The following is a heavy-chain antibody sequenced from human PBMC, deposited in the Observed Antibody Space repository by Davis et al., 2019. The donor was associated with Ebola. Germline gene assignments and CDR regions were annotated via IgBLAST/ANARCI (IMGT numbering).Heavy chain of an antibody. CDR2: IKQDGSEK. J-gene: IGHJ6*03. D-gene: IGHD2-2*02. CDR3: ARDTLGYCSSTSCYRVKADYYYYYMDV. Sequence: GESLKISCAASGFTFSSYWMSWVRQAPGKGLEWVANIKQDGSEKYYVDSVKGRFTISRDNAKNSLYLQMNSLRAEDTAVYYCARDTLGYCSSTSCYRVKADYYYYYMDVWGKGTTVTVSS. V-gene: IGHV3-7*01. CDR1: GFTFSSYW.